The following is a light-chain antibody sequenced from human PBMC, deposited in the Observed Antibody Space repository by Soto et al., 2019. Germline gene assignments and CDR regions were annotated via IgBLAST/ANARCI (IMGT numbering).Light chain of an antibody. J-gene: IGKJ1*01. CDR2: KAS. V-gene: IGKV1-5*03. Sequence: IHRTQCPPTLTASVGARVTLICQASQTISNWLAWYQKKPRKAPKLLIYKASTLESGVPTLFSGSGSGKEFTLTISRLQPDDVATYYCQQYDSWTFGQGTKVDIK. CDR1: QTISNW. CDR3: QQYDSWT.